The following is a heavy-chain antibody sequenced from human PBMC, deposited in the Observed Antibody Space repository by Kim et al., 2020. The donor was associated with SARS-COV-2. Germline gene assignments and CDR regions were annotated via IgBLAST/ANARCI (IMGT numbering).Heavy chain of an antibody. CDR2: INPNSGGT. CDR3: ARDSDAGVDWFDP. V-gene: IGHV1-2*06. J-gene: IGHJ5*02. D-gene: IGHD2-8*01. Sequence: ASVKVSCKASGYTFTGYYMHWVRQAPGQGLEWMGRINPNSGGTNYAQKFQGRVTMTRDTSISTAYMELSRLRSDDTAVYYCARDSDAGVDWFDPWGQGTLVTVSS. CDR1: GYTFTGYY.